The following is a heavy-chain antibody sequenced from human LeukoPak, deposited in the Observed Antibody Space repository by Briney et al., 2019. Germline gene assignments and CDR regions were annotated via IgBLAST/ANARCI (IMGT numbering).Heavy chain of an antibody. CDR3: ARDRGMDSSGYPGWFDP. Sequence: SVKVSCKASGGTSSSYAISWVRQAPGQGLEWMGGIIPYSGTATYAQKFQGRVTITADEYTRTAYMELGSLRFEDTAVYHCARDRGMDSSGYPGWFDPWGQGTLVTVSS. J-gene: IGHJ5*02. D-gene: IGHD3-22*01. V-gene: IGHV1-69*13. CDR2: IIPYSGTA. CDR1: GGTSSSYA.